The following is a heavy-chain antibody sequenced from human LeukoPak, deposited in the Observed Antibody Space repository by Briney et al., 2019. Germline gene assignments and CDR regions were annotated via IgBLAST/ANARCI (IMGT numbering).Heavy chain of an antibody. D-gene: IGHD6-19*01. V-gene: IGHV4-39*07. CDR1: GGTISSSSYY. Sequence: SETLSLTCTVSGGTISSSSYYWGWIRQPPGKGLEWIGSMYYSGSAYYNSSLKSRVTISEDTSKIQFSLKLSSVTAADTAVHYCGGSGWSGGPFDNWGQGTLVTVSS. CDR3: GGSGWSGGPFDN. J-gene: IGHJ4*02. CDR2: MYYSGSA.